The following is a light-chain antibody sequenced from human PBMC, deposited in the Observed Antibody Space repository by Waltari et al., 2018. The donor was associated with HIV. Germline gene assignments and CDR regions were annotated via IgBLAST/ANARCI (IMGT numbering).Light chain of an antibody. CDR3: QTWRTGIWL. CDR1: SGPSHSA. V-gene: IGLV4-69*01. CDR2: LDSEGSH. Sequence: QPALTQSPSASASLAASVRLTCTLTSGPSHSATACPQQQPEKGPRFLMKLDSEGSHIKGDGVPERFSGSSSGAERYLTISSLRSEDEADYYCQTWRTGIWLFGGGTKLTVL. J-gene: IGLJ3*02.